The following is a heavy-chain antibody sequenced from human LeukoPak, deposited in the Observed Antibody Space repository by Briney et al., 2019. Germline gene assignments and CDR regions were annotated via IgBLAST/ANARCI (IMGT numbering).Heavy chain of an antibody. V-gene: IGHV4-4*07. CDR2: IYTSGST. CDR1: GGSISSYY. CDR3: AREGQSPLGDSGHFDY. J-gene: IGHJ4*02. D-gene: IGHD4-17*01. Sequence: ASETLSLTCTVSGGSISSYYWSWIRQPAGKGLEWIGRIYTSGSTNYNPSLKSRVTMSVDTSKNQFSLKLSSVTAADTAVYYCAREGQSPLGDSGHFDYWGQGTLVTVSS.